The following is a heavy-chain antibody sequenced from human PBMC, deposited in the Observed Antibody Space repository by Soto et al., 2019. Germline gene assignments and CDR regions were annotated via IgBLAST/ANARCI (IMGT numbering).Heavy chain of an antibody. CDR1: GFTFNSYW. J-gene: IGHJ6*02. CDR3: ARGLPGHYAVDV. V-gene: IGHV3-74*01. D-gene: IGHD5-12*01. Sequence: EVQLVESGGGLVQPGGSLRLSCAASGFTFNSYWMHWVRQAPGKGLVWVSRVNGDGTTTNYADSVKGRFAIYRDNAKNTLYLQVDSLRDDDTAVYLCARGLPGHYAVDVWGQGTTVTVSS. CDR2: VNGDGTTT.